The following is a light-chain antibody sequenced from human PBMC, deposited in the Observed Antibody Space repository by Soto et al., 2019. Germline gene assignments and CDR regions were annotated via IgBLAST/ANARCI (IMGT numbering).Light chain of an antibody. CDR1: QSVSSN. CDR2: GAS. CDR3: HQYDDGPYT. J-gene: IGKJ2*01. V-gene: IGKV3-15*01. Sequence: IVMTDSPATLSLSPGERATLSCRASQSVSSNVAWYQQIPGQTPRLLIYGASTRATGIPVRFSGSGSGTEFTLTISSLQSEDFAVYYCHQYDDGPYTFGQGTKVDI.